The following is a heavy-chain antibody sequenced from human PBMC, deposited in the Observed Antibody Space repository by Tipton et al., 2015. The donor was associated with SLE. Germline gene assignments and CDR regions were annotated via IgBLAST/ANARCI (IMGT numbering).Heavy chain of an antibody. CDR1: GYTFTGYY. CDR3: ARVRGSIFGRFDP. D-gene: IGHD3-3*01. CDR2: INPNSGGT. J-gene: IGHJ5*02. Sequence: EVKKPGASVKVSCKASGYTFTGYYMHWVRQAPGQGLEWMGWINPNSGGTNYAQKLQGRVTMTTDTSTSTAYMELRSLRSDDTAVYYCARVRGSIFGRFDPWGQGTLVTVSS. V-gene: IGHV1-2*02.